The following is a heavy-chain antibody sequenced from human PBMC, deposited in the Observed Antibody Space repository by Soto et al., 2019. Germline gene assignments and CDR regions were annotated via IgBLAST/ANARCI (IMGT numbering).Heavy chain of an antibody. CDR1: GFTFSDYY. CDR3: ASDEQEITIVGVAQNRTNDY. D-gene: IGHD3-3*01. Sequence: GPLRLSCTASGFTFSDYYISWIRQAPVKGLEWVSYISSSGSTTYYADSVKGRFTISTDNAKNSLYLQMNSLRAEDTAVYYCASDEQEITIVGVAQNRTNDYWGQGNLVTVSS. J-gene: IGHJ4*02. V-gene: IGHV3-11*01. CDR2: ISSSGSTT.